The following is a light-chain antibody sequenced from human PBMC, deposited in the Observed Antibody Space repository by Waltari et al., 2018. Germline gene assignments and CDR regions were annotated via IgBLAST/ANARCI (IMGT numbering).Light chain of an antibody. V-gene: IGKV3-20*01. CDR1: QSVGRS. CDR3: QKYVNIPAT. CDR2: DAS. Sequence: EIVLTQSPGTLSLSPGERATLSCRASQSVGRSLAWYQQKPGQAPRLLIYDASRRATGIPDRFSGSGSGTDFSLTISRLEPEDSAMYYCQKYVNIPATFGQGTKVEIK. J-gene: IGKJ1*01.